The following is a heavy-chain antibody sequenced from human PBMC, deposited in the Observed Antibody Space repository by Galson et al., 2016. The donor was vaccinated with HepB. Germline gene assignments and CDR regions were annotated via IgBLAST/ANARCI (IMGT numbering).Heavy chain of an antibody. D-gene: IGHD1-1*01. Sequence: AVSGVSIDTDNWWSWVRQPPGKGLEWIGEVYRSGTSHCNPSLLSRVTISVDKSKNQFSLKMNSVTAADTAVYYCARGQLIHGFDPWGQGTLVIVSS. V-gene: IGHV4-4*02. CDR2: VYRSGTS. CDR1: GVSIDTDNW. J-gene: IGHJ5*02. CDR3: ARGQLIHGFDP.